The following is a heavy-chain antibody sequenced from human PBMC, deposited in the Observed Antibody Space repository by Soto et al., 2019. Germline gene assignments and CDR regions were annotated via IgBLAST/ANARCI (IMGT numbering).Heavy chain of an antibody. CDR3: ARHMVRGVIRYGMDV. V-gene: IGHV3-33*01. D-gene: IGHD3-10*01. J-gene: IGHJ6*02. Sequence: QVQLVESGGGVVQPGRSLRLSCAASGFTFSSYGMHWVRQAPGEGLEWVAVIWYDGSNKYYADSVKGRFTISRDNSKNTLYLQMNSLRAEDTAVYYCARHMVRGVIRYGMDVWGQGTTVTVSS. CDR1: GFTFSSYG. CDR2: IWYDGSNK.